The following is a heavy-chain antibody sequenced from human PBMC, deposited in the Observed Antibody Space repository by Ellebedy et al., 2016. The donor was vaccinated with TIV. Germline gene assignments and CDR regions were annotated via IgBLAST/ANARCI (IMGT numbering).Heavy chain of an antibody. J-gene: IGHJ6*02. Sequence: MPSETLSLTCAVYGGSFSGNYWSWIRQPPGKGLEWIGEINDRGSTNYNPSLKSRVPISVDTSKNQFSLKLTSVSAADTAVYYCARGALAILGVVTGYYGLYVWGQGTTVTVSS. CDR2: INDRGST. V-gene: IGHV4-34*01. CDR3: ARGALAILGVVTGYYGLYV. D-gene: IGHD3-3*01. CDR1: GGSFSGNY.